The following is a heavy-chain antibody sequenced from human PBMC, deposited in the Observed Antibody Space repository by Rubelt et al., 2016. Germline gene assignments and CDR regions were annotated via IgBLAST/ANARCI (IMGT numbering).Heavy chain of an antibody. CDR3: ASARGDYTSDY. V-gene: IGHV3-33*01. D-gene: IGHD4-17*01. J-gene: IGHJ4*02. CDR1: GFTFRSYG. Sequence: AASGFTFRSYGMNWVRQAPGKGLEWVGVIWYDGSNKYYADSVKGRFTLSRDNSKNMLFLQMNSLTAEDTALYYCASARGDYTSDYWGQGTLVTVSS. CDR2: IWYDGSNK.